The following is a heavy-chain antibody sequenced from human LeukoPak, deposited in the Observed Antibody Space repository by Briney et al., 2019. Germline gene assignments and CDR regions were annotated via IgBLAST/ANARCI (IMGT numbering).Heavy chain of an antibody. V-gene: IGHV4-39*01. CDR3: ARRYYDSSGLY. J-gene: IGHJ4*02. Sequence: KPSETLSLTCTVSGGSISSSSYYWGWIRQPPGKGLEWIGSIYYSGSTYYNPSLKSRVTISVDTSKNQFSLKLSSVTAADTAVYYCARRYYDSSGLYWGQGTLVTVSS. D-gene: IGHD3-22*01. CDR1: GGSISSSSYY. CDR2: IYYSGST.